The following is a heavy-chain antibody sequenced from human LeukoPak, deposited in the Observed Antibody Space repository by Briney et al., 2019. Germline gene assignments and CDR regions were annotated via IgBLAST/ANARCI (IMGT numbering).Heavy chain of an antibody. CDR3: ARGTRGYYQEDFFDY. Sequence: SETLSLTCTVSGGSISSSSYYWGWIRQPPGKGLEWIGSIYYSGSTYYNPSLKSRVTISVDTSKNQFSLKLSSVTAADTAVYYCARGTRGYYQEDFFDYWAREPWSPSPQ. J-gene: IGHJ4*02. CDR2: IYYSGST. D-gene: IGHD3-22*01. CDR1: GGSISSSSYY. V-gene: IGHV4-39*07.